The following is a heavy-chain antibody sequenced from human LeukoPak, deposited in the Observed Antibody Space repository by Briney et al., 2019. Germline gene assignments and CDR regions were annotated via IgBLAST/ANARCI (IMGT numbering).Heavy chain of an antibody. Sequence: PSETLSLTCAVSGGSFSDYNWRWLRQSPEKGLEWIGEINDSGTTHYNPSLKNRVTISVDTAKYQFSLRLKSLTAADTAVYFCARGLDIEGLDSWGQGTLVTVSS. V-gene: IGHV4-34*01. CDR1: GGSFSDYN. CDR3: ARGLDIEGLDS. J-gene: IGHJ4*02. D-gene: IGHD1-1*01. CDR2: INDSGTT.